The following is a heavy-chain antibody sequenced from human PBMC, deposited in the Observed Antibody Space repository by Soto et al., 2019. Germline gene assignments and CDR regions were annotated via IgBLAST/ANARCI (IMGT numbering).Heavy chain of an antibody. J-gene: IGHJ5*02. CDR2: IYSSGST. V-gene: IGHV4-4*07. Sequence: SETLSLTCTISGGAIGSHYWTWIRQPAGKGLEWIGRIYSSGSTQYNPSLQSRVTMSLDTSKNQFSLRLESVTAADTAVYYCARGQRFSAWFDPWGQGTLVTVSS. CDR3: ARGQRFSAWFDP. D-gene: IGHD3-3*01. CDR1: GGAIGSHY.